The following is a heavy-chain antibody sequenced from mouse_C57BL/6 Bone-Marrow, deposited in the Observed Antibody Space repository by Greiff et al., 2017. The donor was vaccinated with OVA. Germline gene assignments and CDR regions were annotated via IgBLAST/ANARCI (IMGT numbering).Heavy chain of an antibody. Sequence: VQLQQSGAELVKPGASVKLSCTASGFNIKDYYMHWVKQRTEQGLEWIGRINPEDGETKYAPKFPGKATITADTSSNTAYLQLSSLTSEDTAVYYCARGRGYGSTYWYFDVWGTGTTVTVSS. CDR3: ARGRGYGSTYWYFDV. CDR2: INPEDGET. V-gene: IGHV14-2*01. J-gene: IGHJ1*03. D-gene: IGHD1-1*01. CDR1: GFNIKDYY.